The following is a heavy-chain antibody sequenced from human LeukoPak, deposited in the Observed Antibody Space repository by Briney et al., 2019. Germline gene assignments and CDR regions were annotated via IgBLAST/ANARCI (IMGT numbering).Heavy chain of an antibody. CDR1: LTFSDLW. CDR2: IKQDGSET. V-gene: IGHV3-7*01. CDR3: ARHLTFFDY. Sequence: GGSPRLSCCVLWLTFSDLWISLVPQGPGEGLEWVGKIKQDGSETYYGDSVKGRFTISRDNAKNSLYLQMNNLRAEDTAVYYCARHLTFFDYWGQGALVSVSS. D-gene: IGHD4/OR15-4a*01. J-gene: IGHJ4*02.